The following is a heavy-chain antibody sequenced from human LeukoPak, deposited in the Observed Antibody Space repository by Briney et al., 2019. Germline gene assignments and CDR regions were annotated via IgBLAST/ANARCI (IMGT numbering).Heavy chain of an antibody. CDR2: IQSGGAT. V-gene: IGHV3-53*01. J-gene: IGHJ4*02. CDR1: GFTVSSNF. CDR3: ARGRPHGNDY. D-gene: IGHD4-23*01. Sequence: GGSLRLSCAASGFTVSSNFMYWVRQAPGKGLEWVSVIQSGGATNYADSVKGRFTISRDNSKNTVYLEMNSLRVEDTAVYFCARGRPHGNDYWGQGTLVTVSS.